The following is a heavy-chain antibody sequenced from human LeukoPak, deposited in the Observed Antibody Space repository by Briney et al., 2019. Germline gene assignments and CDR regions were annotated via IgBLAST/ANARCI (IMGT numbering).Heavy chain of an antibody. J-gene: IGHJ4*02. CDR1: GFTFSNFA. Sequence: PGGSLRLSCAASGFTFSNFAMSWFRQAPGRGLEWVSAAGTATDTSYADSVKGRFTISRDNSKNTLYLQMNSLGAEDTAVYHCAKEGSRRRFDFDSWGRGTLVTVSS. CDR2: AGTATDT. CDR3: AKEGSRRRFDFDS. V-gene: IGHV3-23*01. D-gene: IGHD3-16*01.